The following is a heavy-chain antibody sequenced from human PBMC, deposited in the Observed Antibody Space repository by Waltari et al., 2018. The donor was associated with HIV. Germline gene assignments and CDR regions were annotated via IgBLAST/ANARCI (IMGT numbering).Heavy chain of an antibody. J-gene: IGHJ4*02. V-gene: IGHV1-69*01. Sequence: ICPFFGTANYAQKFQGRVTITADESTSTAYMELSSLKAEDTAVDYCARDRGSSGPLYYFDYWGQGTLVTVSS. CDR2: ICPFFGTA. D-gene: IGHD3-22*01. CDR3: ARDRGSSGPLYYFDY.